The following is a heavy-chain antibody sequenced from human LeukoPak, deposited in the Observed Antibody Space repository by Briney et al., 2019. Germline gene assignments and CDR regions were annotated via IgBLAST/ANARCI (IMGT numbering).Heavy chain of an antibody. CDR2: IRYDGSNR. CDR1: GFTFRNYG. V-gene: IGHV3-30*02. J-gene: IGHJ5*02. Sequence: PGGSLRLSCAASGFTFRNYGMHRVRQAPGKGLEWVTFIRYDGSNRYYADSVKGRFTISRDNPKKSLYLQMNSLRAEDTAVYYCARGATTTRFGRFDPWGQGTLVIVSS. CDR3: ARGATTTRFGRFDP. D-gene: IGHD4-17*01.